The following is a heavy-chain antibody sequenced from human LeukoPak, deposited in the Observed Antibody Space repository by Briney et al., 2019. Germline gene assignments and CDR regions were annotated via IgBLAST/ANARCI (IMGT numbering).Heavy chain of an antibody. CDR2: ISSGGRIK. CDR3: ARDEPGIAVDVGVY. J-gene: IGHJ4*02. Sequence: SGGSLRLSCAASGFTFSSYEMNWVRQAPGKGLEWVSYISSGGRIKYYADSVKGRFTISRDNAKNSLYLQMNSLRAEDTAVYYCARDEPGIAVDVGVYWGQGTLVTVSS. D-gene: IGHD6-19*01. V-gene: IGHV3-48*03. CDR1: GFTFSSYE.